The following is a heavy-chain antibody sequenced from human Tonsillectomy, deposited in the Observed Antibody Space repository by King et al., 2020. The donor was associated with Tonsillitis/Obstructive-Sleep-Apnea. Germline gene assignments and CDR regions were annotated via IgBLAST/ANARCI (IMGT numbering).Heavy chain of an antibody. CDR2: ISYDGSNK. CDR1: GFTFSSYA. V-gene: IGHV3-30*01. D-gene: IGHD5-12*01. CDR3: ARGGGYDLPTYYYYYMDV. J-gene: IGHJ6*03. Sequence: VQLVESGGGVVQPGRSLRLSCAASGFTFSSYAMHWVRQAPGKGLEWVAVISYDGSNKYYADSVKGRFTISRDNSKNTLYLQMNSLRAEDTAVYYCARGGGYDLPTYYYYYMDVWGKGTTVTVSS.